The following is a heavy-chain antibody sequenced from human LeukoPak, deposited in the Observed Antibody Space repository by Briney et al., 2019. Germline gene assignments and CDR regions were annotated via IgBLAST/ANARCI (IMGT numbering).Heavy chain of an antibody. CDR3: ARGPHFTIAVADY. D-gene: IGHD6-19*01. CDR1: EFTVSVNY. Sequence: GGSLRLSCAASEFTVSVNYMSWVRQAPGKGLEWVSFIYSGGSTYYADSVKGRFTISRDSSKNILYLQMNNLRAEDTAVYYCARGPHFTIAVADYWGQGTLITVSS. J-gene: IGHJ4*02. CDR2: IYSGGST. V-gene: IGHV3-66*01.